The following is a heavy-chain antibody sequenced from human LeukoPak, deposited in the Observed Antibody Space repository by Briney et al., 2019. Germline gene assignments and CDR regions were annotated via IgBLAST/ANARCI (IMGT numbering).Heavy chain of an antibody. CDR1: GFTFSSYA. J-gene: IGHJ4*02. V-gene: IGHV3-23*01. Sequence: HPGGSLRLSCAASGFTFSSYAMSWVRQAPGKGLEWVSAISGSGGSTYYADSVKGRSTISRDNSKNTLYLQMNSLRAEDTAVYYCAKDRGATQEIDYWGQGTLVTVSS. CDR3: AKDRGATQEIDY. D-gene: IGHD5-12*01. CDR2: ISGSGGST.